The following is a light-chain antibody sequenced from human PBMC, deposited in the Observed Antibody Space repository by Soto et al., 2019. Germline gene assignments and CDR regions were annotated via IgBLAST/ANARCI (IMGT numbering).Light chain of an antibody. CDR1: QSVNSGS. Sequence: DIALTQSPGTLSLSPGDRAILSCRASQSVNSGSLAWYQQRPGQATRLLIYGATIRATGIPEMFSGSGSGKVFILIISRLEPEDSAVYCCQHYGSSVRTFGQGTKVEIK. CDR2: GAT. V-gene: IGKV3-20*01. J-gene: IGKJ1*01. CDR3: QHYGSSVRT.